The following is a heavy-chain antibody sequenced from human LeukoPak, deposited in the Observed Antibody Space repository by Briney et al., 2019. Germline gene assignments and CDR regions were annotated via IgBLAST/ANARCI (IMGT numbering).Heavy chain of an antibody. CDR1: GLSFGDHA. CDR2: IGNKGYGGTT. D-gene: IGHD3-3*01. J-gene: IGHJ4*02. Sequence: GGSLSLSCKGSGLSFGDHAMSWFAKAPGKGRKWVGFIGNKGYGGTTEYSASVKGRFTISRDDSKSTLYLQMNSLKTEDTAVYYCTTERLYDFWSGYCKTPDYWGQGTLVTVSS. CDR3: TTERLYDFWSGYCKTPDY. V-gene: IGHV3-49*01.